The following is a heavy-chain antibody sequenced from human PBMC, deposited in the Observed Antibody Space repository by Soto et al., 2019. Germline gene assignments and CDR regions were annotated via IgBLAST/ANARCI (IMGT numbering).Heavy chain of an antibody. J-gene: IGHJ4*02. Sequence: GESLKISCKGSGYSFTSYWIGWVRQMPGKGLEWMGIIYPGDSDTRYSPSFQGQVTISADKSISTAYLQWSSLKASDTAMYYCARVKSGYDFTYYFDYWGQGTLVTVSS. V-gene: IGHV5-51*01. CDR1: GYSFTSYW. CDR2: IYPGDSDT. D-gene: IGHD5-12*01. CDR3: ARVKSGYDFTYYFDY.